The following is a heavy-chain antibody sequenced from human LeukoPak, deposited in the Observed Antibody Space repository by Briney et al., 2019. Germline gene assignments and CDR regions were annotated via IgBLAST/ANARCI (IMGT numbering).Heavy chain of an antibody. CDR1: GFTFSSYW. V-gene: IGHV3-7*01. CDR3: ARRRYSGSSQHFDY. CDR2: IKQDGSEK. D-gene: IGHD1-26*01. J-gene: IGHJ4*02. Sequence: GGSLRLSCAASGFTFSSYWMSWVRQAPGKGLEWVANIKQDGSEKYYVGSVEGRFTISRDNAKNSLYLQMNSLRAEDTAVYYCARRRYSGSSQHFDYWGQGTLVTVSS.